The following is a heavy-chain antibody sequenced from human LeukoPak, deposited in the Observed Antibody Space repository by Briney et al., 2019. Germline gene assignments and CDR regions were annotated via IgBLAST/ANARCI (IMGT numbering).Heavy chain of an antibody. D-gene: IGHD6-13*01. CDR1: GGTFSSYA. CDR3: ARVGGSAGTTMGFDY. CDR2: IITIFGTA. J-gene: IGHJ4*02. Sequence: ASVKVSCKASGGTFSSYAISWVRQAPGQGLEWMGRIITIFGTANYAQKFQGRVTITTDESTSTAYMELSSLRSEDTAVYYCARVGGSAGTTMGFDYWGQGTLVTVSS. V-gene: IGHV1-69*05.